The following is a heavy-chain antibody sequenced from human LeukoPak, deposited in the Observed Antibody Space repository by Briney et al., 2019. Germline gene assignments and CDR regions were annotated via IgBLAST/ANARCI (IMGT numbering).Heavy chain of an antibody. Sequence: SETLSLTCTVSGDSISSYYWSWIRQPPGKGLEWIGYIYNSGSTNYNPSLKSRVTMSVDTSKNHMSLKLSSVTAADTAMYYCARSAMVNTATGWFDPWGQGTLVTVSS. D-gene: IGHD4/OR15-4a*01. CDR1: GDSISSYY. J-gene: IGHJ5*02. CDR2: IYNSGST. CDR3: ARSAMVNTATGWFDP. V-gene: IGHV4-59*12.